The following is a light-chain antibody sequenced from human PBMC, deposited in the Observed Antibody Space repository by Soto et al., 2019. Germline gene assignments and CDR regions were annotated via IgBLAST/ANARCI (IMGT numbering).Light chain of an antibody. V-gene: IGKV3-20*01. CDR3: QQYGASPLFT. CDR1: QGATTAY. Sequence: EVVLTQSPGTLSLSPGERATLSCRASQGATTAYLAWYQHKPVQAPRLLIYGASNRATGIADRFSGSGSGTDFTLTIIRLEPEDFALYSCQQYGASPLFTFGPGTKVDLK. J-gene: IGKJ3*01. CDR2: GAS.